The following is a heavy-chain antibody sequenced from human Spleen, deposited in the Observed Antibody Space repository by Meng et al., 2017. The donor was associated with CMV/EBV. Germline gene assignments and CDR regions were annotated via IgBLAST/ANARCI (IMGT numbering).Heavy chain of an antibody. CDR1: GFTFSSYW. CDR2: IKQDGSEK. CDR3: ARVGVVALLGYYYGMDV. Sequence: GESLKISCAASGFTFSSYWMTWVRQAPGKGLEWVANIKQDGSEKYYVDSVKGRFTISRDNAKNSLYLQMNSLRAEDSAVYYCARVGVVALLGYYYGMDVWGQGTTVTVSS. J-gene: IGHJ6*02. D-gene: IGHD3-10*01. V-gene: IGHV3-7*01.